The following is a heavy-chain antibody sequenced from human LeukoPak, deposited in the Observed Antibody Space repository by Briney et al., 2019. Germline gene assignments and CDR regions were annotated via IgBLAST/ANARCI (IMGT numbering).Heavy chain of an antibody. CDR3: ARDLGGGPPGY. Sequence: GGSLSLSCAASGFTFSRYYMHWVRQAPGKGLVWVSRINSDGSSTTYADSVKGRFTISRDNAKNTLYLQMNSLRAEDSAVYYCARDLGGGPPGYWGQGTLVTVSS. CDR2: INSDGSST. V-gene: IGHV3-74*01. CDR1: GFTFSRYY. J-gene: IGHJ4*02. D-gene: IGHD4-23*01.